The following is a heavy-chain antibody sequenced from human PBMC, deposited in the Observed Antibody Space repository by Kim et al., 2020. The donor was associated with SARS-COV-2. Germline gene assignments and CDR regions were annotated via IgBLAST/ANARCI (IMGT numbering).Heavy chain of an antibody. J-gene: IGHJ4*02. V-gene: IGHV3-30*02. Sequence: GRFTSSRDNSKNTLYLQMNSLRAEDTAVYYCAKDKVWAPPDSYGSGMVDYWGQGTLVTVSS. D-gene: IGHD3-10*01. CDR3: AKDKVWAPPDSYGSGMVDY.